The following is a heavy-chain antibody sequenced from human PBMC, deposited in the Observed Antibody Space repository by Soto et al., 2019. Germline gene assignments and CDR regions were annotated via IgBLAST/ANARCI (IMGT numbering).Heavy chain of an antibody. CDR1: GFTFSSYA. J-gene: IGHJ4*02. CDR3: ARDLSGYGYDY. V-gene: IGHV3-30*04. CDR2: ISYDGSIK. Sequence: QVQLVESGGGVVQPGRSLKLSCADSGFTFSSYAMHWVHQAPGKGLEWVAIISYDGSIKYYADSVKGRFTISRDNSKNTLYLQMNSLRAADTAVYYCARDLSGYGYDYWGQGTLVTVSS. D-gene: IGHD5-18*01.